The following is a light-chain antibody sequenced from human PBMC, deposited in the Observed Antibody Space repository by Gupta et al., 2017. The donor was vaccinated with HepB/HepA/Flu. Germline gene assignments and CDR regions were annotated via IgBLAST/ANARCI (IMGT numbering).Light chain of an antibody. Sequence: QSALTQPPSASGSPGQSVTIPCTGTSSDIGGYTYVSWYQQHPGKAPKLMIYDVSKRPSGVPNRFSGSKSGNTASLTVSGLQAEDEADYYCTAYAGSNNFVVFGGGTKLTVL. CDR1: SSDIGGYTY. CDR3: TAYAGSNNFVV. CDR2: DVS. V-gene: IGLV2-8*01. J-gene: IGLJ2*01.